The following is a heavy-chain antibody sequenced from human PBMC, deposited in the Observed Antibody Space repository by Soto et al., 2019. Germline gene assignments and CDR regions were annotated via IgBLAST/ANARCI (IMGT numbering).Heavy chain of an antibody. CDR1: GFTFSSYD. V-gene: IGHV3-13*01. J-gene: IGHJ4*02. Sequence: EVQLVESGGGLVQPGGSLRLSCAASGFTFSSYDMHWVRQATGKGLEWVSAIGTAGDTYYPGSVKGRFTISRENAKNSLYLQMNSLRAEDTAVYYCARSLAVAGLSYYFDYWGQGTLVTGSS. CDR2: IGTAGDT. CDR3: ARSLAVAGLSYYFDY. D-gene: IGHD6-19*01.